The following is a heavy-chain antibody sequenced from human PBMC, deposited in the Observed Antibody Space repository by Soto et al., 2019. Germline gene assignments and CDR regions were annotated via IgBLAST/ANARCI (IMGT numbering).Heavy chain of an antibody. CDR3: ARAYSYYDFWSGAPSGYYYYGMDV. CDR1: GGTFSSYA. CDR2: IIPIFGTA. J-gene: IGHJ6*02. Sequence: SAKVSCKASGGTFSSYAISWARQAPGQGLEWMGGIIPIFGTANYAQKFQGRVTITADESTSTAYMELSSLRSEDTAVYYCARAYSYYDFWSGAPSGYYYYGMDVWGQGTTVTVSS. V-gene: IGHV1-69*13. D-gene: IGHD3-3*01.